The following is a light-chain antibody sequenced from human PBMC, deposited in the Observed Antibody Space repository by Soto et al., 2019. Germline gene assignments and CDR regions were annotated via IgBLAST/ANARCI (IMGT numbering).Light chain of an antibody. Sequence: DIQMTQSPSTLSASVGDRVIITCRASQSISNWLAWYQQKPGKAPNLLIYKASSLKSGVPSRFSGSGSGTDFTLTISSLQPEDFATYYCQQLNSYPLTFGGGTKVDIK. V-gene: IGKV1-5*03. CDR1: QSISNW. CDR2: KAS. CDR3: QQLNSYPLT. J-gene: IGKJ4*01.